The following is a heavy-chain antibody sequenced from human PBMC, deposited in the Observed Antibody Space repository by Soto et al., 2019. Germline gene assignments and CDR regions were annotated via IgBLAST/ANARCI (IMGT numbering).Heavy chain of an antibody. CDR2: ISGSGST. CDR1: GFSFSSYA. V-gene: IGHV3-23*01. CDR3: AKVEAYSSSSDTLTYYYGMDV. Sequence: PGGSLRLSCAASGFSFSSYAMSWVRQAPGKGLEWVSAISGSGSTYYADSVKGRFTIPRDNSKNTLYLQMNSLRAEDTAVYYCAKVEAYSSSSDTLTYYYGMDVWGQGTTVTVSS. J-gene: IGHJ6*02. D-gene: IGHD6-6*01.